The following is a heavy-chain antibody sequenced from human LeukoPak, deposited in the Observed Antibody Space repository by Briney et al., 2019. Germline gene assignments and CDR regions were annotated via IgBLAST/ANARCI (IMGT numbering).Heavy chain of an antibody. CDR3: ARAMVRGGLYYYYGMDV. D-gene: IGHD3-10*01. Sequence: GGSLRLSCAASGFTFSSYSMNWVRQAPGKGLEWISYITSGSGSIYYADSVKGRFTFSRDNSKNTLYLQMNSLRAEDTAVYYCARAMVRGGLYYYYGMDVWGQGTTVTVSS. CDR1: GFTFSSYS. CDR2: ITSGSGSI. V-gene: IGHV3-48*01. J-gene: IGHJ6*02.